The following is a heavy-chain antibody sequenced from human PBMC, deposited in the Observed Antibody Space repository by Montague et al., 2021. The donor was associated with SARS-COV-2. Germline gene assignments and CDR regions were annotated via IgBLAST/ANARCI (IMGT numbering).Heavy chain of an antibody. CDR2: INHSGST. CDR3: ARGYQLRFLEWSSRQSTFDY. V-gene: IGHV4-34*01. D-gene: IGHD3-3*01. Sequence: SETLSLTCTVSGGPISSYYWSWIRQPPGKGLEWIGEINHSGSTNYNPSLKSRVTISVDTSKNQFSLKLSSVTAADTAVYYCARGYQLRFLEWSSRQSTFDYWGQGTLVTVSS. J-gene: IGHJ4*02. CDR1: GGPISSYY.